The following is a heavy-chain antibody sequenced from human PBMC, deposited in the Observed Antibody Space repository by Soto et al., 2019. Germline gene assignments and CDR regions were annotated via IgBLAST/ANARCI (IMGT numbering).Heavy chain of an antibody. CDR2: IYYRGNT. J-gene: IGHJ4*02. CDR3: ARLEGLATISYYFDY. V-gene: IGHV4-39*01. Sequence: QLKLQESGPGLVKPSETLSLPCFVSGDSINSDNYYWGWIRQPPGKGREWIGSIYYRGNTYYNPSLKTRVTISLDKSKSQFSLKLNSVTAADSAVYFCARLEGLATISYYFDYWGQGTLVTVSS. D-gene: IGHD3-9*01. CDR1: GDSINSDNYY.